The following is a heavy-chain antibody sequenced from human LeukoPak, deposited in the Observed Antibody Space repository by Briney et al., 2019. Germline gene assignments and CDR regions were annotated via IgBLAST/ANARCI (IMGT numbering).Heavy chain of an antibody. V-gene: IGHV3-30*18. J-gene: IGHJ4*02. D-gene: IGHD2-21*02. CDR2: ISYDGSNK. CDR1: GFTFSSYG. Sequence: GGSLRLSCAASGFTFSSYGMHWVRQAPGKGLEWVAVISYDGSNKYYADSVKGRFTTSRDNSKNTLYLQMNSLRAEDAAVYYCAKLAYCGGDCYQPPFDYWGQGTLVTVSS. CDR3: AKLAYCGGDCYQPPFDY.